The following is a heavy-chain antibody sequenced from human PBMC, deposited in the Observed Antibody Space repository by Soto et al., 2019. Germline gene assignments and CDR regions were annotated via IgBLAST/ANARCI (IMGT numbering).Heavy chain of an antibody. CDR2: ISWNSGSI. J-gene: IGHJ6*03. V-gene: IGHV3-9*01. CDR1: GFTFDDYA. D-gene: IGHD5-12*01. CDR3: AKSVATGNDYYYYYIDV. Sequence: EVQLVESGGGLVQPGRSLRLSCAASGFTFDDYAMHWVRQGPGKGLEWVSSISWNSGSIGYADSVKGRFTISRDNAKNSLYMQMNSLRAEDTSLYYCAKSVATGNDYYYYYIDVWGKGTPVTVSS.